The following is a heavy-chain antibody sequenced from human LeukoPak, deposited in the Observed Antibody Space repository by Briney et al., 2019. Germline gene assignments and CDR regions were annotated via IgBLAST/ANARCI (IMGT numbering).Heavy chain of an antibody. J-gene: IGHJ5*02. CDR2: IYYSGGT. D-gene: IGHD6-13*01. Sequence: PSETLSLTCAVSGGSIRSSSHYWGWVRQPPGKGLEWIGSIYYSGGTSCNPSLKSRVTISVDTSKNQFSLKLSSVTAADTAVYYCARAAAGLNWFDPWGQGTLVTVSS. V-gene: IGHV4-39*07. CDR1: GGSIRSSSHY. CDR3: ARAAAGLNWFDP.